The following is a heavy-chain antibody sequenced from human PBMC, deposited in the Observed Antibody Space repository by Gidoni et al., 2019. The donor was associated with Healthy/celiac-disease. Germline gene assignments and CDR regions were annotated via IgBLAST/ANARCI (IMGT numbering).Heavy chain of an antibody. D-gene: IGHD6-19*01. CDR2: IKQDGSEK. V-gene: IGHV3-7*01. CDR1: GFTFSSYW. Sequence: EVQLVESGGGLVQPGGSLRLSCAASGFTFSSYWMSWVRQAPGKGLEWVANIKQDGSEKYYVDSVKGRFTISRDNAKNSLYLQMNSLRAEDTAVYDCARDALGYSSGWYAPGYYFDYWGQGTLVTVSS. CDR3: ARDALGYSSGWYAPGYYFDY. J-gene: IGHJ4*02.